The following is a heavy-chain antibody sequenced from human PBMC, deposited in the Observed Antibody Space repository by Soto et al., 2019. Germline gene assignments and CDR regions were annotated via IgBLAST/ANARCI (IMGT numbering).Heavy chain of an antibody. Sequence: QLLESGGGLVQPGGSLRLSCAASGFTFSDYAMSWVLQAPGKGLEWVSSISSGGGSPYYADSVKGRFTISRNNSKNTLFLQMNNLRAEDTAMYYCAKGDGRIVPRHFDDWGQGTLVAVSS. CDR1: GFTFSDYA. V-gene: IGHV3-23*01. CDR2: ISSGGGSP. CDR3: AKGDGRIVPRHFDD. J-gene: IGHJ4*02. D-gene: IGHD1-26*01.